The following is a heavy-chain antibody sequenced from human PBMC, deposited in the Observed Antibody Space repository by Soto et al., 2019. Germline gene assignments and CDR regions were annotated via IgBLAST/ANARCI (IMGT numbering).Heavy chain of an antibody. CDR2: ITSDGRST. D-gene: IGHD1-26*01. CDR1: GFTFSGYW. J-gene: IGHJ5*02. V-gene: IGHV3-74*01. CDR3: ARSGNYFLDP. Sequence: GGSLRLSCAASGFTFSGYWMHWVRQAPGKGLVWVSRITSDGRSTTYADSVKGRFTISRDNAKNTLYLQMDSLRAEDTAVYYCARSGNYFLDPWGQGTLVTVSS.